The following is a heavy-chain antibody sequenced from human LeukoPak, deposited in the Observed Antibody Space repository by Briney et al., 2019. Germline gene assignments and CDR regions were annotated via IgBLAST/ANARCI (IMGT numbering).Heavy chain of an antibody. Sequence: GGSLRLSCAASGFTFSSYGMHWVRQAPGKGLEWVAVIWYDGSNKYYADSVKGRFTISRDNAKNSLYLQMNSLRAEDTALYYCARKRYYGSGSQFDYWGQGTLVTVSS. CDR2: IWYDGSNK. V-gene: IGHV3-33*01. J-gene: IGHJ4*02. CDR3: ARKRYYGSGSQFDY. CDR1: GFTFSSYG. D-gene: IGHD3-10*01.